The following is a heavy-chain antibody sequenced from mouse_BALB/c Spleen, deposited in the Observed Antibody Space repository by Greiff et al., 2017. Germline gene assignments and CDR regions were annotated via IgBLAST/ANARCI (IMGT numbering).Heavy chain of an antibody. Sequence: VQLKQSGAELVKPGASVKLSCTASGFNIKDTYMHWVKQRPEQGLEWIGRIDPANGNTKYDPKFQGKATITADTSSNTAYLQLSSLTSEDTAVYYCARTTVVYYYAMDYWGQGTSVTVSS. V-gene: IGHV14-3*02. D-gene: IGHD1-1*01. J-gene: IGHJ4*01. CDR1: GFNIKDTY. CDR2: IDPANGNT. CDR3: ARTTVVYYYAMDY.